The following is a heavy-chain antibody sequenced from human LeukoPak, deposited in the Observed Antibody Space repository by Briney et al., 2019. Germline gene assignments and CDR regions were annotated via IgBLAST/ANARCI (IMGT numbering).Heavy chain of an antibody. CDR3: AKDLHYGSADY. V-gene: IGHV3-74*01. J-gene: IGHJ4*02. CDR2: INPDGSNT. Sequence: GGSLRLSCAASGFTVSYNYMSWVRQDPGKGLVWVSYINPDGSNTNYADSVKGRFTISRDNAKNALYLQMNSLRAEDTAVYYCAKDLHYGSADYWGQGTLVTVSS. D-gene: IGHD3-10*01. CDR1: GFTVSYNY.